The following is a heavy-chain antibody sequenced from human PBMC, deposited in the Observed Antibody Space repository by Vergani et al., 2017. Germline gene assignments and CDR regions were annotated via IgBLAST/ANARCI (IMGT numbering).Heavy chain of an antibody. J-gene: IGHJ6*02. CDR3: ARVVPAAKGYYYYGMDV. D-gene: IGHD2-2*01. CDR2: INHSGST. Sequence: QVQLQQWGAGLLKPSETLSLTCAVYGGSFSGYYWSWIRQPPGKGLEWIGEINHSGSTNYNPSLKSRVTISVDTSKNQFSLKLSSVTAADTAVYYCARVVPAAKGYYYYGMDVWGQGTTVTVSS. V-gene: IGHV4-34*01. CDR1: GGSFSGYY.